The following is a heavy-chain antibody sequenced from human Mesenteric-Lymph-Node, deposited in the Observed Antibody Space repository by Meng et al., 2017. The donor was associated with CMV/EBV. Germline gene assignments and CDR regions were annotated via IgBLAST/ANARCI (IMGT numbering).Heavy chain of an antibody. V-gene: IGHV4-34*01. D-gene: IGHD2-2*01. J-gene: IGHJ3*02. CDR3: ARGRVYCSSTSCYYGGAFDI. CDR2: INHSGST. CDR1: GGSFSGYY. Sequence: GSLRLSCAVYGGSFSGYYWSWIRQPPGKGLEWIGEINHSGSTNYNPSLKSRVTISVDTSKNQFSLKLSSVTAADTAVYYCARGRVYCSSTSCYYGGAFDIWGQGTMVTVSS.